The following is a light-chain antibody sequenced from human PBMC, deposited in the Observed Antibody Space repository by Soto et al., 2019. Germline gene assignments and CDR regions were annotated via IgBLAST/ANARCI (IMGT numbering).Light chain of an antibody. V-gene: IGLV2-14*03. CDR3: SSYTTSNTRQIV. CDR2: DVS. J-gene: IGLJ1*01. CDR1: SSDVGGYNY. Sequence: QSGLTQPAAVSGSPGQWITISCPGTSSDVGGYNYVSWYQHHPGKAPKLMIFDVSNRPSGVSNRFSGSKSGNTASLTISGLQPEDEADYYCSSYTTSNTRQIVFGTGTKVTVL.